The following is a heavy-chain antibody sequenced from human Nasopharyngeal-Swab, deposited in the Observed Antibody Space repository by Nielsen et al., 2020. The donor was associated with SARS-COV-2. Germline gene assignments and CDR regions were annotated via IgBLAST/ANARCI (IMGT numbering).Heavy chain of an antibody. CDR1: GFSVSSNY. J-gene: IGHJ3*02. D-gene: IGHD6-19*01. V-gene: IGHV3-53*01. CDR2: IHGGGTT. CDR3: ASTGGRGWLALGAFDI. Sequence: GESLKISCAASGFSVSSNYMNWVRLAPGKGLEWVSVIHGGGTTYYADSVKGRFAISRDNSKNTVDLQMNSRRVEDTALYYCASTGGRGWLALGAFDIWGQGTMVTVSS.